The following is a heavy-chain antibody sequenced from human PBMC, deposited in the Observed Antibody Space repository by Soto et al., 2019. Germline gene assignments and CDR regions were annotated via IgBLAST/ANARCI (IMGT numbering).Heavy chain of an antibody. CDR3: ARLSDYDY. D-gene: IGHD5-12*01. CDR1: GYSFTSYW. V-gene: IGHV5-10-1*01. J-gene: IGHJ4*02. Sequence: EVQLVPAEAEVKKPGESLRISCKGSGYSFTSYWISWVRQMPGKGLEWMGGIDPGDYYTSYSPSFQGHDTISADKSISTAYLQWSSLKASDTAMYYCARLSDYDYWGQGTLVTVSS. CDR2: IDPGDYYT.